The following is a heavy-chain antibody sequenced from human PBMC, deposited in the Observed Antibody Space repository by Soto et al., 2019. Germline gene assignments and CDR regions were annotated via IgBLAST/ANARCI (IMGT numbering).Heavy chain of an antibody. D-gene: IGHD3-3*01. CDR1: GGSISSSSYY. J-gene: IGHJ5*02. Sequence: QLQLQESGPGLVKPSETLSLTCTVSGGSISSSSYYWGWIRQPPGKGLEWIGSIYYSGSTYYNPSLKSRVTISVDTSKSQFTLKLSSVTAADTAVYYCARHSMLSDFWSGYYIGAELNWFDPWGQGTLVTVSS. CDR3: ARHSMLSDFWSGYYIGAELNWFDP. V-gene: IGHV4-39*01. CDR2: IYYSGST.